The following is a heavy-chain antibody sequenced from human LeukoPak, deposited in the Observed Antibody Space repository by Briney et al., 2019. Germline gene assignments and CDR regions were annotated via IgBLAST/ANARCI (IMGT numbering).Heavy chain of an antibody. CDR1: GFTFSSYS. J-gene: IGHJ5*02. Sequence: KPGGSLRLSCAASGFTFSSYSMNWVRQAPGKGLEWVSSISSSSSFIYYADSVKGRFTISRDNAKNSLYLQMNSLRAEDTAVYYCARVIEVVVPAAIRVWFDPWGQGTLVTVSS. CDR3: ARVIEVVVPAAIRVWFDP. V-gene: IGHV3-21*04. D-gene: IGHD2-2*02. CDR2: ISSSSSFI.